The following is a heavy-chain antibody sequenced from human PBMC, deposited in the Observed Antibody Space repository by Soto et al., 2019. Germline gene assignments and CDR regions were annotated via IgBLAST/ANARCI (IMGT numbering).Heavy chain of an antibody. V-gene: IGHV1-69*12. Sequence: QVQLVQSGAEVKKPGSSVKVSCKASGGTFSSYAISWVRQAPGQGLEWMGGIIPIFGTANYAQKFQGRVTITAEESTSTAYMELSSLRSEDTAVYYCARDDYGGNSVGNAFDIWGQGTMVTVSS. J-gene: IGHJ3*02. D-gene: IGHD4-17*01. CDR3: ARDDYGGNSVGNAFDI. CDR2: IIPIFGTA. CDR1: GGTFSSYA.